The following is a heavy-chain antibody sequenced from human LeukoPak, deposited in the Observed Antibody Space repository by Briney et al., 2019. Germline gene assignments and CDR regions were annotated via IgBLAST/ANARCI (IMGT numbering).Heavy chain of an antibody. J-gene: IGHJ4*02. CDR1: GYTFTGYF. D-gene: IGHD2-2*01. CDR3: AKQGPGYCSSTSCYGVDY. Sequence: ASVKVSCKASGYTFTGYFMRWVRQAPGQGLEWMGWINTNTGNPTYAQGFTGRFVFSLDTSVSTAYLQISSLKAEDTAVYYCAKQGPGYCSSTSCYGVDYWGQGTLVTVSS. CDR2: INTNTGNP. V-gene: IGHV7-4-1*02.